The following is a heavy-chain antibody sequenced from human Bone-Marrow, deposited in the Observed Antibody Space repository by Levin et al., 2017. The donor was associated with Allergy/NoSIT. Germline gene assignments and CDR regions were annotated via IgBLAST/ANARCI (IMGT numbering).Heavy chain of an antibody. V-gene: IGHV4-31*03. D-gene: IGHD5-24*01. CDR3: ARESWGEDGYLGTDY. J-gene: IGHJ4*02. Sequence: PSETLSLTCTVSGASMKSTSFYWTWIRQHPEKGLEWIGYIHYSGPTSYNPSLRGRVTISSDTSNNQFSLTLNSVTGADTAVDYCARESWGEDGYLGTDYWGQGTLVTVSS. CDR1: GASMKSTSFY. CDR2: IHYSGPT.